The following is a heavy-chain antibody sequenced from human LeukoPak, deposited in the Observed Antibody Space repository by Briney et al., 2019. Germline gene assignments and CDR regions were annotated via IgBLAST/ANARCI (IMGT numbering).Heavy chain of an antibody. J-gene: IGHJ4*02. CDR3: AKDFIAAVVTALLGY. CDR1: GFTFSSYA. Sequence: GGSLRLSCAASGFTFSSYAMSWVRQAPGKGLEWVSAISGSGGSTYYADSVKGRFTISRDNSKNTLYLQMNSLRAEDTAVYYCAKDFIAAVVTALLGYWGQGTLVTVSS. D-gene: IGHD6-13*01. V-gene: IGHV3-23*01. CDR2: ISGSGGST.